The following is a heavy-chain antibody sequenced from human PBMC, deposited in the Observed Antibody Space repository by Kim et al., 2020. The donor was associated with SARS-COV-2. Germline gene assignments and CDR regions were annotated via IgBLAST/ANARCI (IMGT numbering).Heavy chain of an antibody. D-gene: IGHD6-19*01. CDR3: ARDPRAVNYYVMDV. CDR2: INTNTGNP. CDR1: GYTFTSYV. Sequence: ASVKVSCKASGYTFTSYVMNWVLQAPGQGLEWMGWINTNTGNPTYAQGFTGRFVFSLDTSVSTAYLQIGSLKAEDTAVYYCARDPRAVNYYVMDVWGQGTTVTVSS. V-gene: IGHV7-4-1*01. J-gene: IGHJ6*02.